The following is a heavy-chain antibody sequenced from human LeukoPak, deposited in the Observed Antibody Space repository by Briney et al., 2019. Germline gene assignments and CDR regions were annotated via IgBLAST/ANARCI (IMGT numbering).Heavy chain of an antibody. CDR1: GGSFSGYY. CDR3: ARRNLRYYGSGSYYRGPTLNWFDP. Sequence: SETLSLTCAVYGGSFSGYYWSWIRQPPGKGLEWIGEINHSGSTNYNPSLKSRVTISVDTSKNQFSLKLSSVTAADTAVYYCARRNLRYYGSGSYYRGPTLNWFDPWGQGTLVTVSS. J-gene: IGHJ5*02. D-gene: IGHD3-10*01. CDR2: INHSGST. V-gene: IGHV4-34*01.